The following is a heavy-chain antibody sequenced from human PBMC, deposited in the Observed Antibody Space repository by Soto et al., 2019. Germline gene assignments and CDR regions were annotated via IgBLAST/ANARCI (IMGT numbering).Heavy chain of an antibody. V-gene: IGHV1-18*01. CDR3: AALRPLDTGIVPNTYGLDV. J-gene: IGHJ6*02. D-gene: IGHD5-18*01. Sequence: ASVKVSCKASGYTFTSYGISWLRQAPGQGLEWMGWISAYNGNTNYAQKLQGWVTITRDMSTSTAYMELSSLRSEDTAVYYCAALRPLDTGIVPNTYGLDVWGQGTTVTVPS. CDR2: ISAYNGNT. CDR1: GYTFTSYG.